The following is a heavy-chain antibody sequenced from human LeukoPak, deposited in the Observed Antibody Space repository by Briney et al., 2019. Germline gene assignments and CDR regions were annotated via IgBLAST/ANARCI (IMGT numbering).Heavy chain of an antibody. CDR3: AKDLDDLWSGLGDY. J-gene: IGHJ4*02. CDR2: IIPIFGTA. D-gene: IGHD3-3*01. Sequence: SVKVSCKASGGTFSSYAISWVRQAPGQGLEWMGGIIPIFGTANYAQKFQGRVTITADESTSTAYMELSSLRAEDTAVYYCAKDLDDLWSGLGDYWGQGTLVTVSS. CDR1: GGTFSSYA. V-gene: IGHV1-69*01.